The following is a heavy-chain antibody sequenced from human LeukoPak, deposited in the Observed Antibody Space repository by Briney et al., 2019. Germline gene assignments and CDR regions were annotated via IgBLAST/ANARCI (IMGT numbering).Heavy chain of an antibody. CDR3: ARASYGSGSYYYMDV. CDR1: GYTFTGYY. V-gene: IGHV1-46*01. Sequence: ASVKVSCKASGYTFTGYYMHWVRQAPGQGLEWMGIINPSGGSTSYAQKFQGRVTMTRDMSTSTVYMELSSLRSEDTAVYYCARASYGSGSYYYMDVWGKGTTVTVSS. CDR2: INPSGGST. D-gene: IGHD3-10*01. J-gene: IGHJ6*03.